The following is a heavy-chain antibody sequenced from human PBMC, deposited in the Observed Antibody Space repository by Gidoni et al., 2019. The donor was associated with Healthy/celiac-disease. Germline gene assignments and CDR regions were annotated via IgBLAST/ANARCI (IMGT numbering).Heavy chain of an antibody. CDR1: GGTFSSYA. CDR2: IIPILGIA. CDR3: ARVRGGSPSEYYFDY. D-gene: IGHD2-15*01. J-gene: IGHJ4*02. Sequence: VKVSCKASGGTFSSYAISWVRQAPGQGLEWMGRIIPILGIANYAQKFQGRVTITADKSTSTAYMELSSLRSEDTAVYYCARVRGGSPSEYYFDYWGQGTLVTVSS. V-gene: IGHV1-69*04.